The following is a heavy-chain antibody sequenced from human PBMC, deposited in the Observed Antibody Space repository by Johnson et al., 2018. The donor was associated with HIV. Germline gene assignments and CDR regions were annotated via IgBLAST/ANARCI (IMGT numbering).Heavy chain of an antibody. CDR2: IGSAGDT. J-gene: IGHJ3*02. CDR3: ARASGVGANDAFDI. V-gene: IGHV3-13*01. CDR1: GFTFSNNP. D-gene: IGHD1-26*01. Sequence: VHLVESGGGLVQPGESLRLSCAASGFTFSNNPMSWVRQTPGKGLEWVSAIGSAGDTYYPGSVKGRFTISRENAKNSLYLQMNSMRAGDTAVYYCARASGVGANDAFDIWGQGTVVTVSS.